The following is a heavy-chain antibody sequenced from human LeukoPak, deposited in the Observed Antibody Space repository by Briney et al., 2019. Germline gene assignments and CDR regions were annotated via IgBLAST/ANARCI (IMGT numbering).Heavy chain of an antibody. CDR3: AELGITMIGGV. Sequence: PGGSLRLSCAASGFTFSSYSMNWVRQAPGKGLEWVANIKQDGSEKYYGDSVKGRFTISRDNAKNSLSLQMNSLRAEDTAVYYCAELGITMIGGVWGKGTTVTISS. CDR2: IKQDGSEK. CDR1: GFTFSSYS. J-gene: IGHJ6*04. D-gene: IGHD3-10*02. V-gene: IGHV3-7*01.